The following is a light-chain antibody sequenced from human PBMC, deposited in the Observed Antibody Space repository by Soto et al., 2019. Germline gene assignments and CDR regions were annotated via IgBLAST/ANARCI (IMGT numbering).Light chain of an antibody. Sequence: QSALTQPASVSGSPGQSITISCTGTSSDVGRYNLVSWYQQHPGKAPQVMIYEGTTRPSGVSYRFSGSKSGNTASLTISGLQAEDEADYFCCSYAATFSVFGGGTKVTVL. CDR1: SSDVGRYNL. V-gene: IGLV2-23*01. CDR3: CSYAATFSV. J-gene: IGLJ3*02. CDR2: EGT.